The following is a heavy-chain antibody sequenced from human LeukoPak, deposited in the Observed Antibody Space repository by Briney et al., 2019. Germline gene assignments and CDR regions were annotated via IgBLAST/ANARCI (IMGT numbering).Heavy chain of an antibody. V-gene: IGHV1-69*06. D-gene: IGHD6-13*01. CDR1: GGTFSSYA. Sequence: SVKVSCKASGGTFSSYAISWVRQAPGQGLEWMGGIIPIFGTANYAQKFQGRVTITADKSTSTAYMELSSLRSEDTAVYYCARDSSWYDLYFDYWGQGTLVTVSS. CDR2: IIPIFGTA. J-gene: IGHJ4*02. CDR3: ARDSSWYDLYFDY.